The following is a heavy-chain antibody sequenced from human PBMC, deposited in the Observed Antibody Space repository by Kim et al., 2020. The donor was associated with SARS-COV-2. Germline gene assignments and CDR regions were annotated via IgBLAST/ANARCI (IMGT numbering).Heavy chain of an antibody. D-gene: IGHD4-17*01. CDR2: ISSSSSYI. Sequence: GGSLRLSCAASGFTFSSYSMNWVRQAPGKGLEWVSSISSSSSYIYYADSVKGRFTISRDNAKNSLYLQMNSLRAEDTAVYYCARGDYGDYTDYYYYGMDVWGQGTTVTVSS. CDR1: GFTFSSYS. V-gene: IGHV3-21*01. CDR3: ARGDYGDYTDYYYYGMDV. J-gene: IGHJ6*02.